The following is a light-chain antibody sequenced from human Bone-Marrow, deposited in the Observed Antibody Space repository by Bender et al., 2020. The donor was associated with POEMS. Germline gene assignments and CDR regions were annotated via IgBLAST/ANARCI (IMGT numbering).Light chain of an antibody. J-gene: IGLJ2*01. Sequence: SYELTQPPSVSVSPGQTASITCSGHELGDKYVSWYQQRPGQSPVLVIHQDTQRPSGIPERFSGSKSGNTATLIISGTQAMDEGDYYCQAWDNTAALGGGTKLTVL. CDR1: ELGDKY. CDR3: QAWDNTAA. V-gene: IGLV3-1*01. CDR2: QDT.